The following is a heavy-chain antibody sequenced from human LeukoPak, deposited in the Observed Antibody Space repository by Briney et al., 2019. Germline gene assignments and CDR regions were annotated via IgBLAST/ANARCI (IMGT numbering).Heavy chain of an antibody. D-gene: IGHD3-10*01. CDR2: ISWDGGST. CDR3: ARLRGYYGSGSYYKLGYYYYMDV. Sequence: GGSLRLSCAAFGFTFDDYALHWVRQAPGKGLEWVSVISWDGGSTYYADSVKGRFTISRDNSKNSLYLQMNSLRAEDTALYYCARLRGYYGSGSYYKLGYYYYMDVWGKGTTVTISS. V-gene: IGHV3-43D*03. J-gene: IGHJ6*03. CDR1: GFTFDDYA.